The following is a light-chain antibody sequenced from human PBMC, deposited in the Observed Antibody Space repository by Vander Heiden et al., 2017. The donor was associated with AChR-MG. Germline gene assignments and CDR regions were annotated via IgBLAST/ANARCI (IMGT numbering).Light chain of an antibody. Sequence: EIVLTQSPATLSLSPGDRATLSCRASQSISDSLAWYQHKPGQAPRLLIYDALNRATGIPARFSGSGSGTDFTLTISSLEPEDFAVYYCQQRSNWPPGFGHGTRLEIK. CDR2: DAL. V-gene: IGKV3-11*01. CDR3: QQRSNWPPG. CDR1: QSISDS. J-gene: IGKJ5*01.